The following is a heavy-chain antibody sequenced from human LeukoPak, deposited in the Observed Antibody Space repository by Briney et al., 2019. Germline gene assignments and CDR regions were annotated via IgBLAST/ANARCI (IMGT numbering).Heavy chain of an antibody. CDR3: AKAQGYYYDSSGYFDY. V-gene: IGHV3-7*03. J-gene: IGHJ4*02. CDR1: GFSFRDYW. Sequence: GGSLRLSCEASGFSFRDYWMSWVRQAPGKGLEWVADITPDGSGKTYVDSVKGRFTISRDNAKNSLYLQMNSLRAEDTALYYCAKAQGYYYDSSGYFDYWGQGTLVTVSS. CDR2: ITPDGSGK. D-gene: IGHD3-22*01.